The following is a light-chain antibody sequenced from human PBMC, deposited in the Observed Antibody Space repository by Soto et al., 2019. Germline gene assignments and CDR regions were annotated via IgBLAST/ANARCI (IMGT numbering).Light chain of an antibody. Sequence: AIRMTQSPSSLSASTGDRVTITCRASQGISSYLAWYQQKPGKAPKLLIYAASTLLSGVPSRFSGSGSGTDFTLTISCLQSEDFATYYCQQYYSYPPTFGGGTKVEIK. J-gene: IGKJ4*01. CDR3: QQYYSYPPT. V-gene: IGKV1-8*01. CDR1: QGISSY. CDR2: AAS.